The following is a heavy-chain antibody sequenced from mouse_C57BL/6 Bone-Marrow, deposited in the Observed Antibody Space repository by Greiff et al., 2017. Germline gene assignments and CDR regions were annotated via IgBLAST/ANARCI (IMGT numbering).Heavy chain of an antibody. CDR2: IYPGDGDT. V-gene: IGHV1-80*01. J-gene: IGHJ1*03. CDR1: GYAFSSYW. D-gene: IGHD2-2*01. CDR3: ARGLRRFYWYFDV. Sequence: QVQLKESGAELVKPGASVKISCKASGYAFSSYWMNWVKQRPGKGLEWIGQIYPGDGDTNYNGKFKGKATLTADKSSSTAYMQLSSLTSEDSAVYFCARGLRRFYWYFDVWGTGTTVTVSS.